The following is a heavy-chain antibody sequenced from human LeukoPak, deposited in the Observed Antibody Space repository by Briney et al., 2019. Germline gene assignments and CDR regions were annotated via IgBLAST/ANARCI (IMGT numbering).Heavy chain of an antibody. Sequence: SETLSLTCTVSGGSISSYYWSWIRQPPGRGLEWIGEIYRSGSTNDNPSLKSRVTISLDKSNNRFSLKLSSVTAADTAVYYCARVAPYDTSGHNYFDYWGQGTLVTVSS. CDR3: ARVAPYDTSGHNYFDY. D-gene: IGHD3-22*01. J-gene: IGHJ4*02. V-gene: IGHV4-59*12. CDR1: GGSISSYY. CDR2: IYRSGST.